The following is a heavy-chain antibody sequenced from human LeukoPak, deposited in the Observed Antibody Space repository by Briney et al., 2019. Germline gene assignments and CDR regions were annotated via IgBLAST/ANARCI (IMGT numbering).Heavy chain of an antibody. D-gene: IGHD3-3*01. Sequence: SGGSLRLSCSASGFTFSSYAMHWVRQAPGKGLEYVSAISSNGGSTYYADSVKGRFTISRDNYKNTLYLQMSSLRAEDTCVYYCVKDLARPAATYYDFWSGPIGDYFDSWGQGTLVTVSS. J-gene: IGHJ4*02. CDR2: ISSNGGST. V-gene: IGHV3-64D*09. CDR1: GFTFSSYA. CDR3: VKDLARPAATYYDFWSGPIGDYFDS.